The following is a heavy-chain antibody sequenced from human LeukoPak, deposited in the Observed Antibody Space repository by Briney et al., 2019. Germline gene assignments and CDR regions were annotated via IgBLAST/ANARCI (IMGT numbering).Heavy chain of an antibody. CDR1: GFTFSRFN. V-gene: IGHV3-30*02. D-gene: IGHD3-10*01. J-gene: IGHJ3*02. CDR3: ARDQFGELVVCTFHI. Sequence: GGSQRLSCVASGFTFSRFNMHWVRQAPGKGLEWVALIWYDGTDTYYADSVKGRFTISRDNSKNTLYLQMNSLRAEDTAVYYCARDQFGELVVCTFHIWGQGTMVTVSS. CDR2: IWYDGTDT.